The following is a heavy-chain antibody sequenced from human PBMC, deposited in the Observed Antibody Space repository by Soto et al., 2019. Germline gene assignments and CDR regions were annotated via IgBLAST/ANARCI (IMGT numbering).Heavy chain of an antibody. Sequence: GGSLRLSCAASGFTFSSYAMSWVRQAPGKGLEWVSAISGSGGSTYYADSVKGRFTISRDNSKNTLYLQMNSLRAEDTAVYYCAKDAYDSSGAYTEDAFDIWGQGTMVTVSS. D-gene: IGHD3-22*01. CDR2: ISGSGGST. V-gene: IGHV3-23*01. CDR1: GFTFSSYA. CDR3: AKDAYDSSGAYTEDAFDI. J-gene: IGHJ3*02.